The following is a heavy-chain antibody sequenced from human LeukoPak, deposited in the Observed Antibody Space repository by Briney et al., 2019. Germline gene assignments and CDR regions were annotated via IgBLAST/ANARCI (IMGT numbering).Heavy chain of an antibody. CDR2: IIPIFGTA. D-gene: IGHD6-13*01. CDR3: ARAIAAAGTRLEDYYYGMDV. V-gene: IGHV1-69*13. J-gene: IGHJ6*02. Sequence: SVKVSCKASGGTFSSYAISWVRQAPGQGLEWMGGIIPIFGTANYAQKFQGRVTITADESTSTDYMELSSLRSEDTAGYYCARAIAAAGTRLEDYYYGMDVWGQGTTVTVSS. CDR1: GGTFSSYA.